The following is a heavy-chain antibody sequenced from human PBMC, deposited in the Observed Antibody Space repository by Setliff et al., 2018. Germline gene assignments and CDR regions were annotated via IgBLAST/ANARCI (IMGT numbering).Heavy chain of an antibody. CDR2: IYIGGSA. Sequence: PSETLSLTCTASGGSISSYYWSWIRQPAGKGLEWIGHIYIGGSANYNPSLKSRVTMSIDTSKNQFSLTLNSVTAADMAVYYCAREQWLDPPGYYYMDVWAKGTTVTVSS. CDR3: AREQWLDPPGYYYMDV. J-gene: IGHJ6*03. V-gene: IGHV4-4*07. D-gene: IGHD6-19*01. CDR1: GGSISSYY.